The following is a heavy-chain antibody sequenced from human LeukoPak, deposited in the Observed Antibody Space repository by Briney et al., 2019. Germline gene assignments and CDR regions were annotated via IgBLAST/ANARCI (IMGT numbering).Heavy chain of an antibody. CDR3: AGAYGYNYFPY. V-gene: IGHV3-53*01. D-gene: IGHD5-12*01. Sequence: GGSLRLSCAASGFTVSRNYMSWVRQAPGKGLEWVSVIYTDGSTYYADSVRGRFTISRDNSENKLYLQMNSLRAEDTALYYCAGAYGYNYFPYWGQGTLVTVSS. CDR2: IYTDGST. J-gene: IGHJ4*02. CDR1: GFTVSRNY.